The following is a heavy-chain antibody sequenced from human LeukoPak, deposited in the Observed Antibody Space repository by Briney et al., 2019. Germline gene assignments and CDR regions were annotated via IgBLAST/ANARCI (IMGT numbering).Heavy chain of an antibody. CDR2: IYPADSAT. D-gene: IGHD6-13*01. J-gene: IGHJ4*02. CDR3: ARGAGSKADY. CDR1: GYRLTSYW. V-gene: IGHV5-51*01. Sequence: GESLKISCKASGYRLTSYWIGWVRQMPGRGLEWMGIIYPADSATRYSPSFHGQVTISVDKSIDTAYLQWSSLKASDTAMYYCARGAGSKADYWGQGTLVTVSS.